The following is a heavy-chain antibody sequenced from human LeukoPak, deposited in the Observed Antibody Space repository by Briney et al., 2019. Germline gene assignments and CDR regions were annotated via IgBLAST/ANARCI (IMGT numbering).Heavy chain of an antibody. J-gene: IGHJ6*02. Sequence: GGSLRLSCVASGFTFSSYSFNWVRQAPGKGLEWVSYISVGGRIMSYADSVRGRFTISRDDAKNTLYLQMNSLRAEDTAVYYCARDHREYGMDVWGQGTTVTVSS. CDR3: ARDHREYGMDV. D-gene: IGHD3-16*02. CDR1: GFTFSSYS. CDR2: ISVGGRIM. V-gene: IGHV3-48*01.